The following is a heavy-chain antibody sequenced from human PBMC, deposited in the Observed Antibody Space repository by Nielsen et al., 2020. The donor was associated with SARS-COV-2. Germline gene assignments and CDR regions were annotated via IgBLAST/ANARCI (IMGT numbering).Heavy chain of an antibody. V-gene: IGHV4-34*01. CDR3: ARNRVGATRYMDV. D-gene: IGHD1-26*01. CDR2: INHSGST. CDR1: GGSFSGYY. Sequence: SETLSLTCAVYGGSFSGYYWSWIRQPPGKGPEWIGEINHSGSTNYNPSLKSRVTISVDTSKNQFSLKLSSVTAADTAVYYCARNRVGATRYMDVWGKGTTVTVSS. J-gene: IGHJ6*03.